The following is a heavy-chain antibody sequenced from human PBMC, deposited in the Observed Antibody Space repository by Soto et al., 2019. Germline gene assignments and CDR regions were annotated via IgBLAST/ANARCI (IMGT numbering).Heavy chain of an antibody. CDR1: GYSLTTYG. CDR2: ISDYNGNT. CDR3: AREGYYSGSESYSPPRYYGMDV. D-gene: IGHD3-10*01. V-gene: IGHV1-18*01. J-gene: IGHJ6*02. Sequence: QVQLVQSGAEVKKPGASVKVSCKASGYSLTTYGISWVRQAPGQGLEWMGWISDYNGNTNYEKKFQGRVTMTTDTSTRTAYMELKSLRSDDTAVYYCAREGYYSGSESYSPPRYYGMDVWGQGTTVTVS.